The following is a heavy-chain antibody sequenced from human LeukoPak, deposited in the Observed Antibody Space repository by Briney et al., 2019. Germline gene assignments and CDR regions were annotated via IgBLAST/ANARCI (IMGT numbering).Heavy chain of an antibody. Sequence: GRSLRLSCAASGFTFSSYWMSWVRQAPGKGLEWVANIKQDGSEKYYVDSVKGRFTISRDNAKNSLYLQMNSLRAEDTAVYYCARPRLETYDSSGYPNAFDIWGQGTMVTVSS. J-gene: IGHJ3*02. CDR3: ARPRLETYDSSGYPNAFDI. CDR2: IKQDGSEK. CDR1: GFTFSSYW. D-gene: IGHD3-22*01. V-gene: IGHV3-7*01.